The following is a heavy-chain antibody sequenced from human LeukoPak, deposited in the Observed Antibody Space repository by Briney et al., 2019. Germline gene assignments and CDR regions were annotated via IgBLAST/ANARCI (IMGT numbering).Heavy chain of an antibody. CDR2: IYYSGST. D-gene: IGHD5-18*01. Sequence: KSSETLSLTCTVSGGSISSGGYYWSWIRQHPGKGLEWIGYIYYSGSTYYNPSLKSRVTISVDTSKNQFSLKLSSVTAADTAVYYCARGEDTAMVSAYGMDVWGHGTTVTVSS. J-gene: IGHJ6*02. CDR1: GGSISSGGYY. V-gene: IGHV4-31*03. CDR3: ARGEDTAMVSAYGMDV.